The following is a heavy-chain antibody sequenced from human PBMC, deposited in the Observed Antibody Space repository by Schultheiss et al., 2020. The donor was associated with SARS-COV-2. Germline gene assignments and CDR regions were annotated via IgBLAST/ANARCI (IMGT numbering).Heavy chain of an antibody. Sequence: SQTLSLTCTVSGGSISSYYWSWIRQPAGKGLEWIGRIYYSWSTYYNPSLKSRVTMSVDTSKNQFSLKLSSVTAADTAVYYCARGYGNYGPGWFDPWGQGTLVTVAS. CDR3: ARGYGNYGPGWFDP. J-gene: IGHJ5*02. CDR2: IYYSWST. V-gene: IGHV4-4*07. CDR1: GGSISSYY. D-gene: IGHD4-11*01.